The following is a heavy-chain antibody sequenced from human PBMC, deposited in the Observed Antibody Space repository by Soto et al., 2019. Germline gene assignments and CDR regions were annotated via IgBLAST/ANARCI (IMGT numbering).Heavy chain of an antibody. D-gene: IGHD5-12*01. Sequence: EVQLAESGGGLVQPGGSLRLSCAASGFTVSSNYMSWVRQAPGKGLEWVSVIYSGGSTYYADSVKGRFTISRHNSKNTLYLQMNSLRAEDTAVYYCASTGYSGYDPFDYWGQGTLVTVSS. CDR2: IYSGGST. V-gene: IGHV3-53*04. CDR1: GFTVSSNY. CDR3: ASTGYSGYDPFDY. J-gene: IGHJ4*02.